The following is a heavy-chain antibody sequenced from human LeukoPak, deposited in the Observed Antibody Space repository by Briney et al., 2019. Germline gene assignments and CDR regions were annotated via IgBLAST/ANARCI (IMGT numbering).Heavy chain of an antibody. CDR3: ARVAYGDYDF. CDR1: PFSFRGSN. J-gene: IGHJ4*02. CDR2: ISARADPT. Sequence: GGSQPLPCLASPFSFRGSNENRVRLAPGNGMEWISAISARADPTSYAEYAQGRFPMFRDDSKSTLFLQMSGLRAEDTAVYFCARVAYGDYDFWGQEALVT. D-gene: IGHD4-17*01. V-gene: IGHV3-23*01.